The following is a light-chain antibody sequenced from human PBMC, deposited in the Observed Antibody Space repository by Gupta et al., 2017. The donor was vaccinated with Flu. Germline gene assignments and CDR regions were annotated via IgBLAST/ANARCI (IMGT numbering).Light chain of an antibody. CDR3: QTYDNSLNAYVV. CDR1: SSNIAINC. Sequence: VPISCSGGSSNIAINCVSWYQHFPGSSPKLLIYDNSKRHSGVPDRFSGSKSGTSATLDIIGLQTGDEADYYCQTYDNSLNAYVVFGGGTKLTVL. J-gene: IGLJ2*01. V-gene: IGLV1-51*01. CDR2: DNS.